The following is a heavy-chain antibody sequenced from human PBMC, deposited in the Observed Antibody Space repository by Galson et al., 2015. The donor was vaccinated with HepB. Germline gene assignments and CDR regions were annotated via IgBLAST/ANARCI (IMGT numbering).Heavy chain of an antibody. CDR2: ISWDGGST. J-gene: IGHJ4*02. D-gene: IGHD3-9*01. CDR3: ATEPYDILTGSSDAAFDY. Sequence: SLRLSCAASGFTFDDYTMHWVRQAPGKGLERVSLISWDGGSTYYADSVKGRFTISRDNSKNSLYLQMDSLRTEDTALYYCATEPYDILTGSSDAAFDYWGQGTLVTVSS. V-gene: IGHV3-43*01. CDR1: GFTFDDYT.